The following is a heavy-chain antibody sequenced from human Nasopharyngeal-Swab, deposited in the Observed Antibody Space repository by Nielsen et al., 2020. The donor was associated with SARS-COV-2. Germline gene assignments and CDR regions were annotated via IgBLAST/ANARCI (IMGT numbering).Heavy chain of an antibody. V-gene: IGHV3-23*01. D-gene: IGHD3-10*01. CDR1: GFTFRIDS. CDR3: ARDSGITMVRGVINGYYYYYMDV. J-gene: IGHJ6*03. Sequence: GESLKISCAASGFTFRIDSMSWVRQAPGKGLEWVSTISNSGSSTYYADSVKGRFTISRDNSKNTLYLQMNSLRAEDTAVYYCARDSGITMVRGVINGYYYYYMDVWGKGTAVTVSS. CDR2: ISNSGSST.